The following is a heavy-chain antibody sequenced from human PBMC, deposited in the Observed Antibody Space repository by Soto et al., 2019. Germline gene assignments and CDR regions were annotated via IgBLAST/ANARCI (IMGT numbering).Heavy chain of an antibody. J-gene: IGHJ6*03. CDR3: AKDVVVAATPGYYYYMDV. D-gene: IGHD2-15*01. Sequence: GGSLRLSCAASGFTFSSYAMSWVRQAPGKGLEWASAISGSGGSTYYADSVKGRFTISRDNSKNTLYLQMNSLRAEDTAVYYCAKDVVVAATPGYYYYMDVWGKGTTVTVSS. V-gene: IGHV3-23*01. CDR2: ISGSGGST. CDR1: GFTFSSYA.